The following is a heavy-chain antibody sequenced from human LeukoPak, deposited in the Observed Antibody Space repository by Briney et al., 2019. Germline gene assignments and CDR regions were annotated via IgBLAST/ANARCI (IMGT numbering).Heavy chain of an antibody. V-gene: IGHV3-11*01. D-gene: IGHD3-10*01. CDR1: GFTFSDYY. CDR3: ARVFEPDYGSGSSGKYLKNYYYYMDV. J-gene: IGHJ6*03. CDR2: ISSSGSTI. Sequence: GGPLRLSCAASGFTFSDYYMSWIRQAPGKGLEWVSYISSSGSTIYYADSVKGRFTISRDNAKNSLYLQMNSLRAEDTAVYYCARVFEPDYGSGSSGKYLKNYYYYMDVWGKGTTVTVSS.